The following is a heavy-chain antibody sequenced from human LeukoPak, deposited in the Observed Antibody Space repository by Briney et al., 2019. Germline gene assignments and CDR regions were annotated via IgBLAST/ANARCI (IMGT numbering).Heavy chain of an antibody. CDR3: ARDNPRYCSSTSCYSRGYNWFDP. Sequence: SETLSLTCAVYGGSFSGYYWSWIRQPPGKGLEWIGEINHSGSTNYNPSLKSRVTISVDTSKNQFSLKLSSVTAADTAVYYCARDNPRYCSSTSCYSRGYNWFDPWGQGTLVTVSS. CDR1: GGSFSGYY. CDR2: INHSGST. D-gene: IGHD2-2*01. J-gene: IGHJ5*02. V-gene: IGHV4-34*01.